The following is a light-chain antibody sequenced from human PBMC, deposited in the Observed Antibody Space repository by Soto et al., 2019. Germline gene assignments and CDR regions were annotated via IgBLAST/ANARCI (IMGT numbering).Light chain of an antibody. J-gene: IGKJ5*01. V-gene: IGKV1-9*01. CDR1: QVISSY. CDR3: QQLNSFPIT. CDR2: AAS. Sequence: DSQWTQAPSFLSASAGDRVTITCRASQVISSYLAWYQQKPGRAPKLLIYAASTLQSGVPSRFSGSGSGTEFTLTITSLQPEDFATYYCQQLNSFPITFGQGTRLEIK.